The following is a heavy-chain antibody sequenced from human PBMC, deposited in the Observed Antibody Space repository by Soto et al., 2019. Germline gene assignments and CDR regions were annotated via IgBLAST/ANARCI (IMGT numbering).Heavy chain of an antibody. CDR3: AKGDNLGPKTGYAFDP. CDR1: GDSVSSNTAS. CDR2: TYSRSKWYN. Sequence: SQTLSLTCAISGDSVSSNTASWNWVRQSPSRGLEWLGRTYSRSKWYNDYAVSVKSRVIINPDTSKNQFSLQLNSVTPEDTAVYYCAKGDNLGPKTGYAFDPWGQGILVTVSS. D-gene: IGHD5-12*01. J-gene: IGHJ5*02. V-gene: IGHV6-1*01.